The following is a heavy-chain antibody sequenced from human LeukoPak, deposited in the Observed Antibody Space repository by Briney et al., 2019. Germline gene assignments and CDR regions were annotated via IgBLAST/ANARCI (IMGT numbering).Heavy chain of an antibody. D-gene: IGHD6-19*01. CDR3: ARNGIAVAGTGDYGMDV. V-gene: IGHV3-48*04. Sequence: GGSLRLSCAASGFTFSSYSMNWVRQAPGKGLEWVSYISSSSSTIYYADSVKGRFTISRDNAKNSLYLQMNSLRAEDTAVYYCARNGIAVAGTGDYGMDVWGQGTTVTVSS. J-gene: IGHJ6*02. CDR2: ISSSSSTI. CDR1: GFTFSSYS.